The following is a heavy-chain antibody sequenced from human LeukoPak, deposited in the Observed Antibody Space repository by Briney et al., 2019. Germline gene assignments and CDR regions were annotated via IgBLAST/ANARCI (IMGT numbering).Heavy chain of an antibody. V-gene: IGHV4-30-2*01. D-gene: IGHD5-18*01. Sequence: SETLSLTCAVSGGSISSGGYSWSWIRQPPGRGLEWIGYIYHSGSAYYNPSLKSRVTISVDRSKNQFSLKLSSVTAADTVVYYCARGLPWGYSYAREPFFDYWGQGTLVTVSS. CDR1: GGSISSGGYS. CDR2: IYHSGSA. J-gene: IGHJ4*02. CDR3: ARGLPWGYSYAREPFFDY.